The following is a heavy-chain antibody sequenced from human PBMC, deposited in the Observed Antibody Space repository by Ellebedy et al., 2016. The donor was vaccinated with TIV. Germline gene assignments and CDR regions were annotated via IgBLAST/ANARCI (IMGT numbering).Heavy chain of an antibody. J-gene: IGHJ5*02. Sequence: MPSETLSLTCTVSGGSISSRSYYWGWIRQPPGKGLEWIGSIYYSGSTYYNPSLTSRVTISVATSKNQFSLKLSSVTAAETAVYYCSRHPDSSNWYMVWWFDPWGQGTLVTVSS. D-gene: IGHD6-13*01. CDR1: GGSISSRSYY. CDR3: SRHPDSSNWYMVWWFDP. V-gene: IGHV4-39*01. CDR2: IYYSGST.